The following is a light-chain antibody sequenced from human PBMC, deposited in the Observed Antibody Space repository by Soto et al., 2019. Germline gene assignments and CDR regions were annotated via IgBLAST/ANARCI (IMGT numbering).Light chain of an antibody. CDR2: GAS. V-gene: IGKV3-20*01. CDR3: QVYGRSPSWT. J-gene: IGKJ1*01. Sequence: ENVLTQSPGTLSLSPGERATLSCRASQSVSSNYLAWYQQKPGQAPRLLIYGASTRAIGIPDRFSGGGSGTDFTHTISRLEPEDLAVYYCQVYGRSPSWTFGQGTKVEIK. CDR1: QSVSSNY.